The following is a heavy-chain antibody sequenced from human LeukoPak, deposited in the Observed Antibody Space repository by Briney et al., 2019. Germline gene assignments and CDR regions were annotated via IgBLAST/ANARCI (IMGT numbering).Heavy chain of an antibody. J-gene: IGHJ6*03. V-gene: IGHV4-59*10. Sequence: ASETLSLTCAVYGGSFSGYYWSWIRQPAGKGLEWIGRIYTSGSTNYNPSLKSRVTISVDTSKNQLSLKLTSVTAADRAVYYCATIATIEAYSYYYMDVWGKGTTVTVSS. CDR3: ATIATIEAYSYYYMDV. CDR1: GGSFSGYY. D-gene: IGHD5-24*01. CDR2: IYTSGST.